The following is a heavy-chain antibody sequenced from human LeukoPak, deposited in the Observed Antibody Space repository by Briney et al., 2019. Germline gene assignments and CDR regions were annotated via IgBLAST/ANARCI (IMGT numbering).Heavy chain of an antibody. Sequence: QPGRSLRLSCAASGFTFSSYGMHWVRQAPGKGLEWVAVISYDGSNKYYADSVKGRFTISRDNSKNTLYLRMNSLRAEDTAVYYCAKSSWFGELSSWGQGTLVTVSS. V-gene: IGHV3-30*18. CDR1: GFTFSSYG. J-gene: IGHJ4*02. D-gene: IGHD3-10*01. CDR2: ISYDGSNK. CDR3: AKSSWFGELSS.